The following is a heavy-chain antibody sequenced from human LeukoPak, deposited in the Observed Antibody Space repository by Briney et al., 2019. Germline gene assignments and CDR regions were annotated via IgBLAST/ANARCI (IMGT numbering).Heavy chain of an antibody. CDR2: IRYNGGST. J-gene: IGHJ6*02. D-gene: IGHD3-3*01. Sequence: GGSLRLSCAASGFTFSSHAMSWVRQAPGKGPEWVAGIRYNGGSTYYVDSVKGRFTISRDNSKNTLYLQMNSLRAEDTAVYYCAMRGDVWSESYAFAMDAWGQGTTVIVSS. CDR3: AMRGDVWSESYAFAMDA. V-gene: IGHV3-23*01. CDR1: GFTFSSHA.